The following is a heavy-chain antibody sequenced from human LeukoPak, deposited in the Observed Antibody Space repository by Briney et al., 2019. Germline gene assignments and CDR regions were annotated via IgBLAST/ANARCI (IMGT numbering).Heavy chain of an antibody. V-gene: IGHV3-9*01. D-gene: IGHD6-19*01. CDR3: AKVRGTYSSGYFFDY. J-gene: IGHJ4*02. Sequence: GGSLRLSCAASGFTFDNYAMHWVRQAPGKGLEWLSIISWNSGYIDYADSVKGRFTISRDNAKKSLDLQMNSLRAEDTAFYYCAKVRGTYSSGYFFDYWGQGTLVTVSS. CDR2: ISWNSGYI. CDR1: GFTFDNYA.